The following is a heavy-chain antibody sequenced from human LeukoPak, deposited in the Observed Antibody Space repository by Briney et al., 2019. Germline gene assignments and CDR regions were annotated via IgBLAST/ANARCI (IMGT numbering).Heavy chain of an antibody. Sequence: GGSLRLSCAASGFTFSSYDMHWVRHATGKGPEWVSAIGSAGVPYYPGSVKGRFTISRENAKNSLYLQMNSLRAGDTAVYYCARARALVGMDVWGKGTTVTVSS. CDR2: IGSAGVP. V-gene: IGHV3-13*05. CDR1: GFTFSSYD. CDR3: ARARALVGMDV. D-gene: IGHD2-15*01. J-gene: IGHJ6*04.